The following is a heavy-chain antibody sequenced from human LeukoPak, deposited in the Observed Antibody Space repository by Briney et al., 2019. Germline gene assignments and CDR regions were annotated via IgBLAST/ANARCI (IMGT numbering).Heavy chain of an antibody. Sequence: SETLSLTCAVSGGSISSGGYSWSWIRQPPGKGLEWIGYIYHSGSTYYNPSLKSRVTISVDRSKNQFSLNLSSVTAADTAVYYCARGGGAAFAFGIWGQGTMVTVSS. V-gene: IGHV4-30-2*01. CDR1: GGSISSGGYS. CDR2: IYHSGST. J-gene: IGHJ3*02. CDR3: ARGGGAAFAFGI. D-gene: IGHD1-26*01.